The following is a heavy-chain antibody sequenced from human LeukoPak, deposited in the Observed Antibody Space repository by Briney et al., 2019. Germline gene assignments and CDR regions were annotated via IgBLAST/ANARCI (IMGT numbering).Heavy chain of an antibody. J-gene: IGHJ4*02. Sequence: PSETPSLTCTVSGGSISIIDYYWGWVRQSPGKGLEWIGSVYYSGSTYYHPSLKSRVAISVDTSKKQFSLKLSSVTAADTAVYYCARHGTNHFYDYWGQGTLVTVSS. CDR2: VYYSGST. V-gene: IGHV4-39*01. CDR1: GGSISIIDYY. CDR3: ARHGTNHFYDY. D-gene: IGHD1-26*01.